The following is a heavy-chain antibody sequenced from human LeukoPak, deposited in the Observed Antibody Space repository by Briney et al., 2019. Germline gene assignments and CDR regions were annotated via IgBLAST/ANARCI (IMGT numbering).Heavy chain of an antibody. Sequence: GGSLRLSCAASGFTFSSYAMHWVRQAPGKGLEWVAVISYDGSNKYYADSVKGRFTISRDNSKNTLYLQMNSLRAEDTAVYYCARDPKDRGNLFDYWGQGTLVTVSS. V-gene: IGHV3-30-3*01. CDR1: GFTFSSYA. D-gene: IGHD3-10*01. J-gene: IGHJ4*02. CDR2: ISYDGSNK. CDR3: ARDPKDRGNLFDY.